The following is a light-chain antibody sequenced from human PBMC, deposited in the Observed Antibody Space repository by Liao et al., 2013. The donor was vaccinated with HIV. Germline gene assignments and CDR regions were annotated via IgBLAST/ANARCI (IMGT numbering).Light chain of an antibody. CDR2: YDR. CDR1: NIGSKS. CDR3: QVWDTNSDQGV. V-gene: IGLV3-21*01. Sequence: SYVLTQTPSVSVAPGKTATVTCGGSNIGSKSVHWYQQKPGQAPLLVIYYDRDRPSGIPERFSGSNSGHTATLNISRVEAGDEADYYCQVWDTNSDQGVFGGGTKLTVL. J-gene: IGLJ3*02.